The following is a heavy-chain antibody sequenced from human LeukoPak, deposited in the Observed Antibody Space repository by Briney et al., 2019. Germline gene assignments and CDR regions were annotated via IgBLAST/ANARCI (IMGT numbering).Heavy chain of an antibody. D-gene: IGHD5-18*01. CDR3: ASSGYSYGYEYYFDY. V-gene: IGHV1-69*13. CDR1: GGTFSSYA. CDR2: IIPIFGTA. Sequence: SVKVSCKASGGTFSSYAISWVRQAPGQGLEWMGGIIPIFGTANYAQKSQGRVTITADESTSTAYMELSSLRSEDTAVYYCASSGYSYGYEYYFDYWGQGTLVTVSS. J-gene: IGHJ4*02.